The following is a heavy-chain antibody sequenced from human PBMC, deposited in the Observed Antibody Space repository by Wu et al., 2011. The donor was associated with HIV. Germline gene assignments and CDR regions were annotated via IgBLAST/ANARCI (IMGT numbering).Heavy chain of an antibody. Sequence: QVQLVQSGAEVKKPGASVKVSCKASGYTFTSYGMTWVRQAPGQGLEWMGWISTHNGDTNSAQKLQDRVTMTTDTSTSTAYMELRSLRSDDTAVYYCARLNSGYEGERLDYWGQGTRVTVSS. CDR2: ISTHNGDT. D-gene: IGHD3-22*01. V-gene: IGHV1-18*01. CDR1: GYTFTSYG. J-gene: IGHJ4*02. CDR3: ARLNSGYEGERLDY.